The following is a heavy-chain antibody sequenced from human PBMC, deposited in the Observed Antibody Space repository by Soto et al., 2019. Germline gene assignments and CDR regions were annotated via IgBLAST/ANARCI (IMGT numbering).Heavy chain of an antibody. CDR1: GYTFTSYG. CDR3: ARVLGGTNYYYYGMDV. CDR2: ISAYNGNT. J-gene: IGHJ6*02. V-gene: IGHV1-18*01. D-gene: IGHD6-19*01. Sequence: ASVKVCCKASGYTFTSYGISWVRQAPGQGLEWMGWISAYNGNTNYAQKLQGRVTMTTDTSTSTAYMELRSLRSDDTAVYYCARVLGGTNYYYYGMDVWGQGTTVTVSS.